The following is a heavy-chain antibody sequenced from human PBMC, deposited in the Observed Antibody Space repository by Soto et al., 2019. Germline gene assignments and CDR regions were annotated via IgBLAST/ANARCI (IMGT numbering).Heavy chain of an antibody. D-gene: IGHD3-9*01. CDR3: ARVLVGYFDWLTTQPDHNWFDP. J-gene: IGHJ5*02. Sequence: SETLSLTCTVSGGSISSYYWSWIRQPPGKGLEWIGYIYYSGSTNYNPSLKSRVTISVDTSKNQFSLKLSSVTAADTAVYYCARVLVGYFDWLTTQPDHNWFDPWGQRTLVTVSS. CDR1: GGSISSYY. V-gene: IGHV4-59*01. CDR2: IYYSGST.